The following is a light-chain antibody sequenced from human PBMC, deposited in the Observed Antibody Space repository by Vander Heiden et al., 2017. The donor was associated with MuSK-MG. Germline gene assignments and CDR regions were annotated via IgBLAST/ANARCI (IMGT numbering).Light chain of an antibody. J-gene: IGKJ3*01. Sequence: DIQMTQSPSSLSASVGDRVTITCRASQSISTSLNWYQQKPGKAPKLLIYAASSLQSGVPSRFSGSGYGTDFTLTISSRQPEDFAPYYCQQSDCNPQSTFGHGTKVDIK. CDR3: QQSDCNPQST. CDR1: QSISTS. CDR2: AAS. V-gene: IGKV1-39*01.